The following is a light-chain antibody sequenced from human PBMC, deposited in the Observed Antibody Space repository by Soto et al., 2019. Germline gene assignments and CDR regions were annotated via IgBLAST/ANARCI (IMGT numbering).Light chain of an antibody. J-gene: IGKJ1*01. Sequence: AIQVTQSPTSLSASVGDRVTITCRTSQDVRNRLGWYQQKPGKAPNLLIHKASHLESGVPSRFSGSGSGTEFTLTISSLQPGDFATYYCQHYNTYPWTFGQGTKVEIK. CDR3: QHYNTYPWT. CDR1: QDVRNR. V-gene: IGKV1-13*02. CDR2: KAS.